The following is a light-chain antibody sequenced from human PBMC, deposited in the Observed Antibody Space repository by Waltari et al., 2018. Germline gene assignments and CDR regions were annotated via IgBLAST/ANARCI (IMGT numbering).Light chain of an antibody. CDR2: EVS. J-gene: IGKJ1*01. CDR3: QQYYEWQT. V-gene: IGKV3D-15*01. CDR1: PPVTSH. Sequence: EIVMTQSPAVLSVSPGQRATLSCRPSPPVTSHLAWYQQKPGQAPRLLIYEVSTRAAGIPARFSGSGSETEFTLTVTSLQSEDCAVYYCQQYYEWQTFGPGTKVEIK.